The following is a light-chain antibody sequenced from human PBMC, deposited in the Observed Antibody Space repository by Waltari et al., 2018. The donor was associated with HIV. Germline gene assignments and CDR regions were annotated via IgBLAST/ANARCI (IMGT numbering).Light chain of an antibody. CDR2: GAS. V-gene: IGKV3-20*01. CDR1: QSVSSSS. CDR3: QQYGSSVT. J-gene: IGKJ5*01. Sequence: EIVLTQSPGTLSLSPGERVPLSCRASQSVSSSSLVWYQQKPGQAPRLLIYGASSRTPGIPDRFSGSGSGTDFTLTISRLDPEDFAVYYCQQYGSSVTFGQGTRLEIK.